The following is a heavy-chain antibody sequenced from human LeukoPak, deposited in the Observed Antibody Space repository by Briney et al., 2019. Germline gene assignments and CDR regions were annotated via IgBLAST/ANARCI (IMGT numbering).Heavy chain of an antibody. J-gene: IGHJ4*02. V-gene: IGHV4-59*01. D-gene: IGHD3-9*01. CDR3: ARDSDISGLDY. CDR2: IYYSGST. Sequence: PSETLSLTCTASGGSISSYYRSWIRQPPGKGLEWIGYIYYSGSTNYNPSLKSRVTISVDPSKNQFSLKLSSVAAADTAVYYFARDSDISGLDYWGQGTLVTVSS. CDR1: GGSISSYY.